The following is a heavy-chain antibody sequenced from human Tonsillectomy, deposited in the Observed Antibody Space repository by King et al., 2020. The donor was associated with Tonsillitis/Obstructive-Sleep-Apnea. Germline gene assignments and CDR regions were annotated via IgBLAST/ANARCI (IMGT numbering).Heavy chain of an antibody. J-gene: IGHJ4*02. CDR2: IWYDGSKK. D-gene: IGHD1-20*01. CDR1: GFTFSNCG. CDR3: AGDGGPNWSDGKLHVDY. Sequence: VQLVESGGGVVQPGRSLRLSCAASGFTFSNCGMEWVRQAPGKGLEWVAVIWYDGSKKYYADSVKGRFTISRDDSKNTVYLQMNNLRAEDTAVYYCAGDGGPNWSDGKLHVDYWGQGTLVTVSS. V-gene: IGHV3-33*01.